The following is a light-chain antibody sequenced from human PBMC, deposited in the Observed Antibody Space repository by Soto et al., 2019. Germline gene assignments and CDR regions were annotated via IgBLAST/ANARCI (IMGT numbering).Light chain of an antibody. CDR1: QRVSSSY. Sequence: ETVLTQSPGTLSLSPGERVTLSCRTSQRVSSSYLAWYQQKPGQAPRLLMYGASSRASDIPARFSGSVSGTHFNLTISRLEPEDFAVYYCQQYDNSPYTVGQGTKLETK. CDR3: QQYDNSPYT. V-gene: IGKV3-20*01. J-gene: IGKJ2*01. CDR2: GAS.